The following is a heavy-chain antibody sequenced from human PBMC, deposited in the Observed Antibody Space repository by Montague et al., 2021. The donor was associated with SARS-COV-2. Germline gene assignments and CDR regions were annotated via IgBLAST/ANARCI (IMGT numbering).Heavy chain of an antibody. CDR2: SIIEGAP. CDR3: ARRSWGDSGVFDI. J-gene: IGHJ3*02. V-gene: IGHV4-4*02. D-gene: IGHD2-21*02. CDR1: GGSISSGNW. Sequence: SETLSLTCVVSGGSISSGNWWSWVRQPPGKGLEWIGESIIEGAPATQYNPSLKSRVTISADKSKNQFSLRVTSVTAADTAVYNCARRSWGDSGVFDIWGRGTTVIVSS.